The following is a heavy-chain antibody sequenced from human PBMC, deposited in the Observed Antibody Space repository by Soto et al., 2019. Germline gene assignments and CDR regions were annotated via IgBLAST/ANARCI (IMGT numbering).Heavy chain of an antibody. CDR2: INHSGST. CDR1: GGSFSGYY. D-gene: IGHD3-3*01. V-gene: IGHV4-34*01. CDR3: ARSSVRFLEWSPFDY. J-gene: IGHJ4*02. Sequence: SETLSLTCAVYGGSFSGYYWSWIRQPPGKGLEWIGEINHSGSTNYNPSLKSRVTISVDTSKNQFSLKLSSVTAADTAVYYCARSSVRFLEWSPFDYWGQGTLVTVSS.